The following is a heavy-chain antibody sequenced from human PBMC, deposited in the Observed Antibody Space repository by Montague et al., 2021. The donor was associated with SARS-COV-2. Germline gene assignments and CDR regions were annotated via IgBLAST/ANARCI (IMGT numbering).Heavy chain of an antibody. CDR2: VYTTGST. Sequence: TLSLTCTVSGGSISSDSYYWSWIRQPAGKGLEWIGRVYTTGSTNYNSSLKSRVTISGDTSRNQFSLRLTSVTAADTAVYYCARAVIYGGYAFAYFDFWGQGVLVTVSS. V-gene: IGHV4-61*02. D-gene: IGHD5-12*01. CDR1: GGSISSDSYY. CDR3: ARAVIYGGYAFAYFDF. J-gene: IGHJ4*02.